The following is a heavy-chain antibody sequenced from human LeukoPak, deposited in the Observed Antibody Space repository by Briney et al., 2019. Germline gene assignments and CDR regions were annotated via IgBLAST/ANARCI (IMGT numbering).Heavy chain of an antibody. CDR1: GGSISSSTVY. J-gene: IGHJ4*02. CDR3: ARPGYYDNSGFNFDY. V-gene: IGHV4-39*01. Sequence: PSETLSLTCTVSGGSISSSTVYWGWIRQPPGKGLEWIGGINYSGYTYYNPSLKSRVTISVDAPKNQFSLKLSSVTAADTAVHYCARPGYYDNSGFNFDYWGQGTLLTVSS. CDR2: INYSGYT. D-gene: IGHD3-22*01.